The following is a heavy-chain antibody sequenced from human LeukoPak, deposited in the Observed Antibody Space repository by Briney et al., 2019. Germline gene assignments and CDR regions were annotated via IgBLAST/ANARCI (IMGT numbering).Heavy chain of an antibody. CDR1: RGSFSGSF. Sequence: SETLSLTCAVQRGSFSGSFWSWIRQSPGMGLEWIGEINHSGTSNYSPSLKSRVTISGDTSKNQFSLNLTSVTAADTAVYCCARGLVRLARPFDSWGQGTVVTVSS. CDR3: ARGLVRLARPFDS. D-gene: IGHD3-9*01. J-gene: IGHJ4*02. CDR2: INHSGTS. V-gene: IGHV4-34*01.